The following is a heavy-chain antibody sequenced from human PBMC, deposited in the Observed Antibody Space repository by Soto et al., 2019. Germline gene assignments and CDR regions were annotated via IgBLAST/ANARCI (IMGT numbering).Heavy chain of an antibody. V-gene: IGHV1-46*01. CDR2: INPSGGST. D-gene: IGHD1-1*01. CDR1: GYTFTSYY. Sequence: ASVKVSCKASGYTFTSYYMHWVRQAPGQGLEWMGIINPSGGSTSYAQKFQGRVTMTRDTSTGTVYMELSSLRSEDTAVYYCATTNWNDGSRFDYWGQGTLVTVYS. CDR3: ATTNWNDGSRFDY. J-gene: IGHJ4*02.